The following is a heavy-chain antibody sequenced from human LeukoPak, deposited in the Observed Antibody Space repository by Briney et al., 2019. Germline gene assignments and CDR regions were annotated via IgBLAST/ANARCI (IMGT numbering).Heavy chain of an antibody. Sequence: GASVKVSCKASGGTFSSYAISWVRQAPGQGLEWMGGIIPISGTANYAQKFQGRVTITADESTSTAYMELSSLRSEDTAVYYCARDRYDSSGYYVDYWGQGTLVTVSS. CDR3: ARDRYDSSGYYVDY. CDR1: GGTFSSYA. CDR2: IIPISGTA. V-gene: IGHV1-69*01. D-gene: IGHD3-22*01. J-gene: IGHJ4*02.